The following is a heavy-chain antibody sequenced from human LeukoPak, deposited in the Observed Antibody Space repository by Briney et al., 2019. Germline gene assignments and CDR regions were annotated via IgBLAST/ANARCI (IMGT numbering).Heavy chain of an antibody. CDR3: ARAAAGREYFDY. V-gene: IGHV3-53*01. CDR1: GFTVSSSY. D-gene: IGHD6-13*01. J-gene: IGHJ4*02. CDR2: IRSDGTT. Sequence: GGSLRLSCAASGFTVSSSYMSWVRQAPGKGLEWVSVIRSDGTTAYADSVKGRFTISRDNAKNSLYLQMNSLRAEDTAVYYCARAAAGREYFDYWGQGTLVTVSS.